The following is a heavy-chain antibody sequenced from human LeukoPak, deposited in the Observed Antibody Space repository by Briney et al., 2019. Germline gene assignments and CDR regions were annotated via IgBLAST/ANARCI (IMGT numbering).Heavy chain of an antibody. D-gene: IGHD3-10*01. CDR2: ISYDGSNK. CDR1: GFTFSSYA. Sequence: SGGSLRLSCAASGFTFSSYAVHWVRQAPGKGLEWVAVISYDGSNKYYADSVKGRFTISRDNSKNTLYLQMNSLRAEDTALYYCARDPRGSYFDGYYYGMDVWGQGTTVTVSS. V-gene: IGHV3-30-3*01. CDR3: ARDPRGSYFDGYYYGMDV. J-gene: IGHJ6*02.